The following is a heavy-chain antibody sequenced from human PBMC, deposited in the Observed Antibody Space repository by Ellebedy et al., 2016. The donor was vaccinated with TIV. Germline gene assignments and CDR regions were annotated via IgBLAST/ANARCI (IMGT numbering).Heavy chain of an antibody. D-gene: IGHD3-10*01. CDR1: GFSLSSSGVG. Sequence: SGPTLVKPTQTLTLTCTFSGFSLSSSGVGVGWIRQPPGRALKWLALIYGNGDQRYNPFLKNRLTITKDISKNQVVLTMTNMDPVDTATYYCALETLWVPHAIEVWGQGTTVTVSS. CDR2: IYGNGDQ. J-gene: IGHJ6*02. V-gene: IGHV2-5*01. CDR3: ALETLWVPHAIEV.